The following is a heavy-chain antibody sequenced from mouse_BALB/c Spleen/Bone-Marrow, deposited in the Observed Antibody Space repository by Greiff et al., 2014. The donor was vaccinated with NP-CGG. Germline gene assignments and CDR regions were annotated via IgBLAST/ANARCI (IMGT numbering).Heavy chain of an antibody. CDR1: GYTFTTYV. CDR3: ARGYGNYPVYWCFDF. V-gene: IGHV1-14*01. Sequence: EVQLQQSGPELVKPGASVKMSCKASGYTFTTYVMHWVKQKPGQGLEWIGYINPYTDGTKFNEKFKGKATLTSDKSSSTAYMELSSLTSEDSAVYFCARGYGNYPVYWCFDFWGAGTTVTVSS. D-gene: IGHD2-1*01. CDR2: INPYTDGT. J-gene: IGHJ1*01.